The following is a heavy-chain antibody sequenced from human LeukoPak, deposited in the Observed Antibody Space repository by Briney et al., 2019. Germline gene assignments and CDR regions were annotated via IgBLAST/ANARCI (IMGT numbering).Heavy chain of an antibody. V-gene: IGHV3-30*04. CDR3: ARGITMIVAVIALDY. CDR1: GFTFSSYA. J-gene: IGHJ4*02. Sequence: GGSLRLSCAASGFTFSSYAMHWVRQAPGKGLEWVAVISYDGSNKYYADSVKGRFTISRDNSKNTLYLQMNSLRAEDTAVYYCARGITMIVAVIALDYWGQGTLVTVSS. D-gene: IGHD3-22*01. CDR2: ISYDGSNK.